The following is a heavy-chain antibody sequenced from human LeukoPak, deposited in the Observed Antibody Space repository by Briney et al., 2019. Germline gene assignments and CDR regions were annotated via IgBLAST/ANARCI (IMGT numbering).Heavy chain of an antibody. Sequence: SETLSLTCTVSGGSISSYYWSWIRQPPGKGLEWIGYIYYSGSTNYNPSLKSRVTISVDTSKNQFSLKLSSVTAADTAVYYCARVGYCSGGSCYPQFDYWGQGTLVTVSS. D-gene: IGHD2-15*01. CDR2: IYYSGST. CDR1: GGSISSYY. CDR3: ARVGYCSGGSCYPQFDY. V-gene: IGHV4-59*01. J-gene: IGHJ4*02.